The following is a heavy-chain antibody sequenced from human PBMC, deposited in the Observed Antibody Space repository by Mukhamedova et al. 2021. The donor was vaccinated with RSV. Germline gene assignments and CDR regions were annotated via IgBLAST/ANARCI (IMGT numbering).Heavy chain of an antibody. V-gene: IGHV1-69*10. J-gene: IGHJ2*01. CDR2: IIPILGIA. Sequence: GIIPILGIANYAQKFQGRVTITADKSTSTAYMELSSLRSEDTAVYYCAQETMIVHTAWYFDLWGRGTLVTVSS. CDR3: AQETMIVHTAWYFDL. D-gene: IGHD3-22*01.